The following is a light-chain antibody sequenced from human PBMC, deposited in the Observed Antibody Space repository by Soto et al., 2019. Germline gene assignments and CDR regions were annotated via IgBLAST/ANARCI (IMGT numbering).Light chain of an antibody. CDR1: QSVISSY. J-gene: IGKJ4*01. CDR3: HQYDSSPLT. V-gene: IGKV3-20*01. CDR2: GAS. Sequence: EIVLTQSPGTLSLSPGERATLSCRASQSVISSYLAWYQQKPGQAPRLLIYGASSRATGIPDRFRGSGSGTDFTLTFSRLEREDFAVYYCHQYDSSPLTFGGGTKVEIK.